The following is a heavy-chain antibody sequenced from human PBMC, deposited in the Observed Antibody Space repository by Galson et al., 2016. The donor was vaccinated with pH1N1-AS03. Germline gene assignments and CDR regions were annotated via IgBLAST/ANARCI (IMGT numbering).Heavy chain of an antibody. D-gene: IGHD6-19*01. Sequence: SLRLSCAASGFPFSGYSMNWVRQAPGKGLEWVSFISTTSSPIYYADSVKGRFTISRDNAKNSLFLQMNSLRDEDTAVYYCARDGPPQGISVAGSFDFWGQGTLVTVSS. CDR3: ARDGPPQGISVAGSFDF. CDR2: ISTTSSPI. V-gene: IGHV3-21*01. CDR1: GFPFSGYS. J-gene: IGHJ4*02.